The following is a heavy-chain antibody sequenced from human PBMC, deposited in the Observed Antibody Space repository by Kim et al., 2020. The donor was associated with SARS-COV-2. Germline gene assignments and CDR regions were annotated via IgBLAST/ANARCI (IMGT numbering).Heavy chain of an antibody. CDR3: LFGAVFFQFYGMAV. V-gene: IGHV3-48*03. CDR1: GFTFSNFD. D-gene: IGHD3-3*01. J-gene: IGHJ6*02. CDR2: ISSSGSNK. Sequence: GGSLRLSCAASGFTFSNFDMNWVRQSPGRGLEWVARISSSGSNKYYADSVEGRFTISRDNAKKSLYLQMSSLRADDTGVYYCLFGAVFFQFYGMAVWGQGTTASV.